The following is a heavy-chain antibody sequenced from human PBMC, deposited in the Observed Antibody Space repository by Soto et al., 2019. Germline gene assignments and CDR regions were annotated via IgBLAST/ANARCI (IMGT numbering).Heavy chain of an antibody. J-gene: IGHJ4*02. D-gene: IGHD6-19*01. CDR1: GFTFESYA. CDR3: VKDIHEQWLVSHFEY. Sequence: EVQLVESGGGSVQPGRSLRLSCVASGFTFESYAMHWVQQVPGKGLEWVSGISWNSGSIGYEDSVKGRFTISRDNAQKSLYLEMNSLRVEDTAFYYCVKDIHEQWLVSHFEYWGQGALVTVSS. CDR2: ISWNSGSI. V-gene: IGHV3-9*01.